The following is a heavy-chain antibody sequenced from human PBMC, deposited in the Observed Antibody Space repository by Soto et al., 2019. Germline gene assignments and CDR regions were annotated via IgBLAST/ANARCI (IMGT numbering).Heavy chain of an antibody. V-gene: IGHV3-23*01. J-gene: IGHJ6*02. CDR2: ISGSGGST. D-gene: IGHD2-2*01. Sequence: EVQLLESGGGLVQPGGSLRLSLAASGFTFSSYAMSWVRQAPGKGLEWVSAISGSGGSTYYADSVKGRFTISRDNSKNTLYLQMNSLRAEDTAVYYCAKGLVPAALGSYYYYGMDVWGQGTTVTVSS. CDR3: AKGLVPAALGSYYYYGMDV. CDR1: GFTFSSYA.